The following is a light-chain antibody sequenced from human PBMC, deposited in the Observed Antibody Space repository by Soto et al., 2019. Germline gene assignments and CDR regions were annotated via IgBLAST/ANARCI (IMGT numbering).Light chain of an antibody. CDR2: KAS. Sequence: DVQMTQSPSTLSGSVGDRVTITCRASQTISSWLAWYQQKPGKAPKLLIYKASTLKSGVPSGFSGSGSGTEFTLTISSLQPDDFATYYCQPYNSYSEAFGQGTKV. CDR1: QTISSW. CDR3: QPYNSYSEA. J-gene: IGKJ1*01. V-gene: IGKV1-5*03.